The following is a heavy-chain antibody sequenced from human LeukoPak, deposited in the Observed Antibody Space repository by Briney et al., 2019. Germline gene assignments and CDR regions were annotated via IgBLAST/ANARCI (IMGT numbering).Heavy chain of an antibody. Sequence: GGSLRLSCAASGFTFSSYGMSWVRQAPGKGLDWVSAISGSGGSTYYADSVKGRFTISRDNSKNTLYLQMNSLRAEDTAVYYCAKEFHYYYYYMDVRGKGTTVTISS. CDR2: ISGSGGST. J-gene: IGHJ6*03. CDR1: GFTFSSYG. CDR3: AKEFHYYYYYMDV. V-gene: IGHV3-23*01.